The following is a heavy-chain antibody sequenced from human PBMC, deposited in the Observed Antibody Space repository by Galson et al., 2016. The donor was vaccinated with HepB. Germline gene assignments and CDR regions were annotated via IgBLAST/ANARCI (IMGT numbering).Heavy chain of an antibody. CDR1: GGSISSYY. Sequence: SETLSLTCTVSGGSISSYYWSWIRQPPGKGLEWIGYIYYSGSTNYNPSLESRVTISVDTSKNQFSLKLSSVTAADTAVYYCVPLGYAVDYWGQGTLVTVSS. J-gene: IGHJ4*02. V-gene: IGHV4-59*01. D-gene: IGHD5-12*01. CDR2: IYYSGST. CDR3: VPLGYAVDY.